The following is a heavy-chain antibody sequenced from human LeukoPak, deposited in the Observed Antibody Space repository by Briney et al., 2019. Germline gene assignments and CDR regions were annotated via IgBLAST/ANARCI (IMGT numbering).Heavy chain of an antibody. CDR2: INPSGGST. CDR1: GYTFTRHF. J-gene: IGHJ6*03. Sequence: ASVKVSCKASGYTFTRHFMHWVRQAPGQGLEWMGIINPSGGSTTYAQKFQGRVTMTRDMSTSTVYMELSSLRSEDTAVYYCARDLEGIVATSGLYYYYMDVWGKGTTVTVPS. V-gene: IGHV1-46*01. CDR3: ARDLEGIVATSGLYYYYMDV. D-gene: IGHD5-12*01.